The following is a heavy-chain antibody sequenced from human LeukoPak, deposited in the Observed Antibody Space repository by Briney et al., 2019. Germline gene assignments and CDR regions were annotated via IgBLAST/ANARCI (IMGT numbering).Heavy chain of an antibody. CDR3: ARVRVVPAAIGGMDV. Sequence: GSSVKVSCKASGGTFSSYAISWVRQAPGQGLEWMGRIIPIFGTANYAQKFQGRVTITADESTSTAYMELSSLRSEDTAVYYCARVRVVPAAIGGMDVWGQGTTVTVSS. J-gene: IGHJ6*02. V-gene: IGHV1-69*15. CDR1: GGTFSSYA. CDR2: IIPIFGTA. D-gene: IGHD2-2*02.